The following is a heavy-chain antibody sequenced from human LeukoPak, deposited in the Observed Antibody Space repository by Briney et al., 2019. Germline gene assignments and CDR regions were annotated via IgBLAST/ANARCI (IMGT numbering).Heavy chain of an antibody. D-gene: IGHD3-10*01. J-gene: IGHJ4*02. Sequence: GGSLRLSCAASGFTVSSYYMSWVRQAPGKGLEWVSVLYSGGSTYYADSAKGRFTISRDNSKNTLYLQMNSLRVEDTAVYYCARAPTMVRGVYFDYWGQGTLVTVSS. CDR3: ARAPTMVRGVYFDY. CDR1: GFTVSSYY. V-gene: IGHV3-53*01. CDR2: LYSGGST.